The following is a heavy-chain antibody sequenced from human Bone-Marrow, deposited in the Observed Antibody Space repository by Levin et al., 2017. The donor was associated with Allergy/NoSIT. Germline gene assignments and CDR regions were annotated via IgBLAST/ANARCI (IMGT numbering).Heavy chain of an antibody. CDR1: GFTFSSYA. CDR3: AKTSSGCSGGSCYFDY. J-gene: IGHJ4*02. CDR2: ISGSGGST. D-gene: IGHD2-15*01. Sequence: GASVKVSCAASGFTFSSYAMSWVRQAPGKGLEWVSAISGSGGSTYYADSVKGRFTISRDNSKNTLYLQMNSLRAEDTAVYYCAKTSSGCSGGSCYFDYWGQGTLVTVSS. V-gene: IGHV3-23*01.